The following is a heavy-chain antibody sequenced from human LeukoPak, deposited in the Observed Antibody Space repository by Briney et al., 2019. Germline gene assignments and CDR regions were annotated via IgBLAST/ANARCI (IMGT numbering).Heavy chain of an antibody. V-gene: IGHV4-38-2*02. D-gene: IGHD6-19*01. CDR1: GYPISSGYY. CDR2: IYHSGST. CDR3: AKGQWLPTNWFDP. J-gene: IGHJ5*02. Sequence: SETLSLTCTVSGYPISSGYYWGWIRQPPGKGLEWIGSIYHSGSTYYNPSLKSRVTISVDTSKNQFSLKLSSVTAADTAVYYCAKGQWLPTNWFDPWGQGTLVTVSS.